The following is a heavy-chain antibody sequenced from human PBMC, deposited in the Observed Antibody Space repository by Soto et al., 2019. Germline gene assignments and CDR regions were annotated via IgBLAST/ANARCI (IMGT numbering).Heavy chain of an antibody. Sequence: QVQLVQSGGEVKKPGAAGKVSCKASGYTFTNYGVNWVRQATGQGLEWMGWINTYNGNTNYAQRLQVRVTLTTDTSTRTAYMELRILTSDDTAGYYCARGRSTVDFDYWGQGPLVPVSS. CDR2: INTYNGNT. CDR1: GYTFTNYG. D-gene: IGHD6-13*01. V-gene: IGHV1-18*01. CDR3: ARGRSTVDFDY. J-gene: IGHJ4*02.